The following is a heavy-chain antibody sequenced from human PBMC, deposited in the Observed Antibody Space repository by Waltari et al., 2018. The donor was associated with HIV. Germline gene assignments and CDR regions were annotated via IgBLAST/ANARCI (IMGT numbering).Heavy chain of an antibody. D-gene: IGHD3-9*01. CDR1: GFNFSSFG. V-gene: IGHV3-30*02. CDR3: ATDFKARGLEPSFLDS. J-gene: IGHJ1*01. CDR2: TPYDGSDE. Sequence: VRLVESGGGVIQPGGSLSLSCAASGFNFSSFGLHWVRQVPGQGLDWVAFTPYDGSDEYYVESVKGRFTISKDNSRSFLTLQMNSLRPEDTAIYFCATDFKARGLEPSFLDSWGQGTLVTVSS.